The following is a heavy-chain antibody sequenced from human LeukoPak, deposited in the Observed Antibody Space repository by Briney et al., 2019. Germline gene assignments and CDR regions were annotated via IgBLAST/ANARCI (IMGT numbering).Heavy chain of an antibody. CDR2: ISGSGGST. Sequence: GGSLRLSCAASGFTFSSYAMSWVRQAPGKGLEWVSAISGSGGSTYYADSVNGRFTISRDNSKNTLYLQMNSLRAEDTAVYYCAKGTPSYCSGGSCYSDYFDYWGQGTLVTVSS. J-gene: IGHJ4*02. V-gene: IGHV3-23*01. CDR3: AKGTPSYCSGGSCYSDYFDY. D-gene: IGHD2-15*01. CDR1: GFTFSSYA.